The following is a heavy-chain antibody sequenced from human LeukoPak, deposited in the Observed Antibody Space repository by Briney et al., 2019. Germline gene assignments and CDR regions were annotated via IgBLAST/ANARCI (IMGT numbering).Heavy chain of an antibody. CDR3: ARSGDGYNPVDY. CDR1: GXXFSSXS. J-gene: IGHJ4*02. V-gene: IGHV3-21*01. CDR2: ISSSSSYI. Sequence: GGSLRLSCAASGXXFSSXSXNWVRQAXXXXXXXXXSISSSSSYIYYADSVKGRFTISRDNAKNSLYLQMNSLRAEDTAVYYCARSGDGYNPVDYWGQGTLVTVSS. D-gene: IGHD5-24*01.